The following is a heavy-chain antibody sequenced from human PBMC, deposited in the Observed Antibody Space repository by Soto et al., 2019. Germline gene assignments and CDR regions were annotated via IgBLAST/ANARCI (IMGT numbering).Heavy chain of an antibody. Sequence: PAGSMRLACAACGITLSSYAMSGVRQAPVKGLEWVSAISGSGGSTYYADSVKGRFTISRDNSKNTLYLQMTNMDPVDTATYYCARITLQAGYKHLDYWGQGTLVTVSS. CDR3: ARITLQAGYKHLDY. V-gene: IGHV3-23*01. CDR2: ISGSGGST. CDR1: GITLSSYA. J-gene: IGHJ4*02. D-gene: IGHD5-12*01.